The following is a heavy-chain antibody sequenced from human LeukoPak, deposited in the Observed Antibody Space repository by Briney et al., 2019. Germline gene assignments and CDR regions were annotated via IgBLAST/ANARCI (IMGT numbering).Heavy chain of an antibody. D-gene: IGHD2-15*01. J-gene: IGHJ4*02. V-gene: IGHV3-21*01. Sequence: GGSLRLSCAASGFTFSSYGMNWVRQAPGKGLEWVSSITSSGSYIFYADSVKGRFTISRDSAKNSLYLQMNSLRAEDTAVYYCAREEGCSGGSCYRVRYDYWGQGTLVTVSS. CDR2: ITSSGSYI. CDR1: GFTFSSYG. CDR3: AREEGCSGGSCYRVRYDY.